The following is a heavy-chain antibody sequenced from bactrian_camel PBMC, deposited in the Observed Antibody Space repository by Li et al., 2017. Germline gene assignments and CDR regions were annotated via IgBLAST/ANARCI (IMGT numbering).Heavy chain of an antibody. D-gene: IGHD7*01. CDR3: AADQRGGNCPPPYALYEYAT. Sequence: HVQLVESGGGSVQAGGSLTLSCTASESTLRSICMAWFRQAPGSQRETVATVDSNGVTKVAGSVKGRFTLSKDNAKNTLYLRMDNLKPEDTALYTCAADQRGGNCPPPYALYEYATSGHGTQVTVS. CDR1: ESTLRSIC. V-gene: IGHV3S53*01. CDR2: VDSNGVT. J-gene: IGHJ6*01.